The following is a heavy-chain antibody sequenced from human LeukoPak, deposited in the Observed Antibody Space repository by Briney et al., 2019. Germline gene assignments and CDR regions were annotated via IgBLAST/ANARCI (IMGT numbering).Heavy chain of an antibody. V-gene: IGHV4-39*07. CDR2: IYYSGST. CDR3: ARGPKRWLQISYDY. J-gene: IGHJ4*02. CDR1: GGSISSSSYY. Sequence: NPSETLSLTCTVSGGSISSSSYYWGWIRQPPGKGLEWIGSIYYSGSTYYNPSLKSRVTISVDTSKNQFSLKLSSVTAADTAVYYCARGPKRWLQISYDYWGQGTLVTVSS. D-gene: IGHD5-24*01.